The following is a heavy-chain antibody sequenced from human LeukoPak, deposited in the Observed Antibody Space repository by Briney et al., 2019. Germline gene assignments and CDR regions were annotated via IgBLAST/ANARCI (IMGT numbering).Heavy chain of an antibody. V-gene: IGHV3-23*01. CDR3: AKGQGSAAAANFDY. CDR2: ISGSGGST. J-gene: IGHJ4*02. Sequence: GGSLRLSCVASGITFRNYAMHWVRQAPGKGLEWVSGISGSGGSTYYADSVKGRFTISRDNSRNTLYLQMNSLRVEDTAVYYCAKGQGSAAAANFDYWGQGTLVTVSS. D-gene: IGHD2-2*01. CDR1: GITFRNYA.